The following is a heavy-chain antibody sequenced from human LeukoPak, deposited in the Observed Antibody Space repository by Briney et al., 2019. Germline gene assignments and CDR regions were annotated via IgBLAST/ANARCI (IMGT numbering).Heavy chain of an antibody. Sequence: PGESLRISCKGSGYSFTNCWISWVRQMPGKGLEWMGRIDPSDSYTNYSPSFQGHVTISADKSISTAYLQWSSLKASDTAMYYCARLGTQGDYYYYYGMDVWAKGPRSPSPQ. CDR1: GYSFTNCW. V-gene: IGHV5-10-1*01. CDR2: IDPSDSYT. D-gene: IGHD3-10*01. J-gene: IGHJ6*04. CDR3: ARLGTQGDYYYYYGMDV.